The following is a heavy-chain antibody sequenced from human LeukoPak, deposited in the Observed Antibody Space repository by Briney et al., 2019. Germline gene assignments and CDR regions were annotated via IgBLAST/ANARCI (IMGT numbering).Heavy chain of an antibody. V-gene: IGHV3-21*01. Sequence: GGSVRLSCAASGFTFSCYSINWVRQAPGEGLEWVSAISGGGGSTYYADSVKGRFTISRDNAKNSLYLQMNSLRAEDTAVYYCARPPYDTIFGVVIMRGPYDAFDIWGQGTMVPVSS. J-gene: IGHJ3*02. CDR3: ARPPYDTIFGVVIMRGPYDAFDI. CDR2: ISGGGGST. CDR1: GFTFSCYS. D-gene: IGHD3-3*01.